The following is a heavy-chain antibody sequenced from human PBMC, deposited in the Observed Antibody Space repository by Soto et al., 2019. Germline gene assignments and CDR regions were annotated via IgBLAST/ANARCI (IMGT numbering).Heavy chain of an antibody. CDR2: IDQSGST. Sequence: SETLSLTCAVYGGSFSGYYWNWLRQPPGEGLEWIGKIDQSGSTNYNPSLKSRVTMSVDTSRSQFSLKLTSVTAMDTAVYYCARPLYSYGPMDVWGQGTTVTVSS. CDR1: GGSFSGYY. J-gene: IGHJ6*02. D-gene: IGHD5-18*01. V-gene: IGHV4-34*01. CDR3: ARPLYSYGPMDV.